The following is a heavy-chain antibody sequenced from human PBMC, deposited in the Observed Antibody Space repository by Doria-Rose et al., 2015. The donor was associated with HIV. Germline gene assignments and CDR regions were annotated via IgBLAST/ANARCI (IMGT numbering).Heavy chain of an antibody. Sequence: QITLKESGPVLVKPTETLTLTCTVSGVSLSSPGMGVSWIRQPPGKALEWLANIFSDDERSYKTSLKRRLTISRGTSKSQVVLTMTDMDPVDTATYYCARIKSSRWYPKYYFAFWGQGTLVIVSA. J-gene: IGHJ4*02. V-gene: IGHV2-26*01. CDR3: ARIKSSRWYPKYYFAF. D-gene: IGHD6-13*01. CDR1: GVSLSSPGMG. CDR2: IFSDDER.